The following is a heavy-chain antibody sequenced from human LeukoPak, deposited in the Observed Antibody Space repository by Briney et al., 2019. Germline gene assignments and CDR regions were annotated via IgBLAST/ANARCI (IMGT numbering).Heavy chain of an antibody. V-gene: IGHV3-23*01. D-gene: IGHD1-26*01. J-gene: IGHJ1*01. CDR2: ISGSGGST. Sequence: QTGGSLRLSCAASGFTFSSYAMSWVRQAPGKGLEWVSAISGSGGSTYYADSVKGRFTISRDNSKNTLYLQMNSLRAEDTAVYYCAKAGYYGEYFQHWGQGTLVTVSS. CDR3: AKAGYYGEYFQH. CDR1: GFTFSSYA.